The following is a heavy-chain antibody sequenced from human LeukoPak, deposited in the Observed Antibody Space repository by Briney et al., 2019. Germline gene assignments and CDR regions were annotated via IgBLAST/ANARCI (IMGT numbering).Heavy chain of an antibody. CDR1: GFTFSSYA. J-gene: IGHJ6*02. CDR2: ISGSGGIT. CDR3: AKDRQAGYCSGGSCFDTYYYYGMDV. Sequence: GGSLRLSCAASGFTFSSYAMSWVRQAPGKGLEWVSAISGSGGITYYADSVKGRFTISRDNSKNTLYLQMNSLRAEDTAVYYCAKDRQAGYCSGGSCFDTYYYYGMDVWGQGTTVTVSS. D-gene: IGHD2-15*01. V-gene: IGHV3-23*01.